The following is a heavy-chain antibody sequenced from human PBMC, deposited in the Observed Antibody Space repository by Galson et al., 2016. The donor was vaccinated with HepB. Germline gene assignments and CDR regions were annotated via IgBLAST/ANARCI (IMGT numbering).Heavy chain of an antibody. Sequence: SLRLSCAASGFSFSDHYMDWVRQAPGKGLEWVGRIRDKANSYTTEYAASVKGRFTISRDDSKTSLYLQMNSLNGEDTAVYYCTTLDGSKLEFDYWGQGTLVTVPS. CDR3: TTLDGSKLEFDY. D-gene: IGHD1-26*01. CDR2: IRDKANSYTT. J-gene: IGHJ4*02. V-gene: IGHV3-72*01. CDR1: GFSFSDHY.